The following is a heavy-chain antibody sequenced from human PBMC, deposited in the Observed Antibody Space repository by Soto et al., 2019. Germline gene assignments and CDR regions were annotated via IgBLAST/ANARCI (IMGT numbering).Heavy chain of an antibody. CDR1: GFTVSNNY. Sequence: LRLSCAASGFTVSNNYMNWVRQAPGKGLEWVSVIYGGGSTYYADSVKDRFTISRDNSKNTLYLQMSSLRGEDTAVYYCARGSGWSNFWGQGTLVTVSS. CDR3: ARGSGWSNF. D-gene: IGHD6-19*01. J-gene: IGHJ4*02. V-gene: IGHV3-66*01. CDR2: IYGGGST.